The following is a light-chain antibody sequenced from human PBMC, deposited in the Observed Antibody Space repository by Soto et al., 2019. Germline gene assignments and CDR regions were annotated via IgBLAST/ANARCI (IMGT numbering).Light chain of an antibody. CDR3: SSYTSHSTQFL. Sequence: QSVLTQPAAVSGAPGQSITISCTGTSSDVGNYIYVSWFQHHPGKAPKLMIYEVSNRPSGVSNRFSASKSGNTASLTISGLQAEDEADYYCSSYTSHSTQFLSGNGTKVTVL. CDR2: EVS. V-gene: IGLV2-14*01. CDR1: SSDVGNYIY. J-gene: IGLJ1*01.